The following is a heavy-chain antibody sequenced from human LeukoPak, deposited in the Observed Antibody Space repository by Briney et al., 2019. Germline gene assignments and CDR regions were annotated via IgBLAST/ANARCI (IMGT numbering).Heavy chain of an antibody. CDR1: GYTFTGYY. J-gene: IGHJ4*02. D-gene: IGHD4-17*01. Sequence: ASVKVSCKASGYTFTGYYIHWVRQAPGQGLEWMGWINPNRGGTNYAQKFQGRVTMTRDTPINTVYMELSRLRSDDTAVYYCARVPSDGDHYDYWGQGTLVTVSS. V-gene: IGHV1-2*02. CDR3: ARVPSDGDHYDY. CDR2: INPNRGGT.